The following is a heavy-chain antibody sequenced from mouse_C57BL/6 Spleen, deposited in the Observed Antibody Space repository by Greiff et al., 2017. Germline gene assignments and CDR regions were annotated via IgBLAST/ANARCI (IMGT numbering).Heavy chain of an antibody. CDR2: IWSGGGT. Sequence: VNLVESGPGLVAPSQSLSITCTVSGFSLTSYAISWVRQPPGKGLEWLGVIWSGGGTNYNSALKSRRSISQYNSKSQVFLKMNNLQTDDTARYYCARNDYDVRAWFAYWGQGTLVTVSA. V-gene: IGHV2-9-1*01. CDR3: ARNDYDVRAWFAY. D-gene: IGHD2-4*01. J-gene: IGHJ3*01. CDR1: GFSLTSYA.